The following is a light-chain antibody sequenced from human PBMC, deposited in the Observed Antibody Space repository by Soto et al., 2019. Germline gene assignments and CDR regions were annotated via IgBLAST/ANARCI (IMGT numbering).Light chain of an antibody. Sequence: DIQLTQSPSSVSASVGDRVTITCRASQGVKSWLAWYQQKPGKAPKLLISAASTLQGGVPSRFSGSGSGTDFTLTICSLQPEDFATYYSQQANNSPTPFGQGTRLEIK. CDR2: AAS. J-gene: IGKJ5*01. V-gene: IGKV1-12*01. CDR3: QQANNSPTP. CDR1: QGVKSW.